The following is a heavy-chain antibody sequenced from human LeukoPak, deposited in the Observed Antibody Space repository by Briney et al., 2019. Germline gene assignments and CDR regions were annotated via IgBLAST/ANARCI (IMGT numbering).Heavy chain of an antibody. CDR3: VPTPEAYTSNWNV. CDR1: GYTFTGYY. CDR2: INPNSGGT. V-gene: IGHV1-2*02. J-gene: IGHJ4*02. Sequence: ASVKVSCKASGYTFTGYYMHWVRQAPGQGLEWMVWINPNSGGTNYAQKFQGRVTMTRDTSISTAYMELRSLRSDDTAVYYCVPTPEAYTSNWNVWGRGTLVTVSS. D-gene: IGHD1-20*01.